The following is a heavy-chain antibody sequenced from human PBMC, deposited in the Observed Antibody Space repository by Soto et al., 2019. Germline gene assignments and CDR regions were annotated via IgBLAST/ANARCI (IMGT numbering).Heavy chain of an antibody. CDR3: ARRIVGSTGHAFDV. V-gene: IGHV3-11*01. Sequence: QVQLVESGGGLVKPGGSLTLSYAAAGFNFSDFHMIWGRQAPGKGLEWISYIYRGGSTVSYADSVQGRFTISRDNAKNSLYLQLDSLRVEDTVVEYCARRIVGSTGHAFDVWGQGTTVTISS. CDR2: IYRGGSTV. CDR1: GFNFSDFH. J-gene: IGHJ6*02. D-gene: IGHD1-26*01.